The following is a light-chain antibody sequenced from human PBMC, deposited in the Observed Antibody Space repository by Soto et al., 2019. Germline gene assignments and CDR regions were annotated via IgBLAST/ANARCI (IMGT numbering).Light chain of an antibody. J-gene: IGKJ5*01. CDR1: QSVSSN. CDR2: DAS. CDR3: QQRSNWLT. V-gene: IGKV3-11*01. Sequence: EIGITRSPATLSVSPGERATLSVSASQSVSSNLAWYQQKPGQPPRLLIYDASNRATGIPARFSGSGSGTDFTLTISSLEPEDFAVYYCQQRSNWLTFGQGTRLEIK.